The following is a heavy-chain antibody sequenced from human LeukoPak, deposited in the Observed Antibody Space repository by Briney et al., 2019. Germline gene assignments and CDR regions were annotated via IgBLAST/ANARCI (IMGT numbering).Heavy chain of an antibody. Sequence: KSGGSLRLSCAASGFTFGSYSMNWVRQAPGKGLEWVSSISSSSSYIYYADSVKGRFTISRDNAKNSLYLQMNSLRAEDTAVYYCAREGGPYRPLDYSGQGTLVTVSS. CDR2: ISSSSSYI. V-gene: IGHV3-21*06. CDR1: GFTFGSYS. CDR3: AREGGPYRPLDY. J-gene: IGHJ4*02.